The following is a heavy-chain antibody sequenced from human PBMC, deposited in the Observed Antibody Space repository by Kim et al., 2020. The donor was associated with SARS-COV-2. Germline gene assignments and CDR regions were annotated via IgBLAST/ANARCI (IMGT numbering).Heavy chain of an antibody. D-gene: IGHD3-10*01. CDR1: GGSVSSGSYY. V-gene: IGHV4-61*01. Sequence: SETLSLTCTVSGGSVSSGSYYWSWIRQPPGKGLEWIGYIYYSGSTNYNPSLKSRVTISVDTSKNQFSLKLSSVTAADTAVYYCASPYYYGSGSYYYYGMDVWGQGTTVTVSS. J-gene: IGHJ6*02. CDR3: ASPYYYGSGSYYYYGMDV. CDR2: IYYSGST.